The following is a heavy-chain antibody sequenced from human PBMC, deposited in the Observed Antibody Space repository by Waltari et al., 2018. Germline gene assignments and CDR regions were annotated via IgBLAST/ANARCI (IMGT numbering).Heavy chain of an antibody. CDR2: IWYDGSNK. CDR1: GFTFSSYG. D-gene: IGHD2-15*01. CDR3: ARYCSGGSCYGEVDY. V-gene: IGHV3-33*01. Sequence: QVQLVESGGGVVQPGRSLRLSCAASGFTFSSYGMHWVRQAPGKGLEWVAVIWYDGSNKYYADSVKGRFTISRDNSKNTLYLQMNSLRAEDTAVYYCARYCSGGSCYGEVDYWGQGTLVTVSS. J-gene: IGHJ4*02.